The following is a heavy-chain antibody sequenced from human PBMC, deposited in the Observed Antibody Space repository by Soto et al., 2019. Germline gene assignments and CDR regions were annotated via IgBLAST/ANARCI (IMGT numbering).Heavy chain of an antibody. CDR3: AKDAVSRDGVWLVDH. J-gene: IGHJ4*02. CDR1: GFTFSSYA. D-gene: IGHD2-21*01. Sequence: GGSLRLSCAASGFTFSSYAMSWVRQAPGKGLEWVSAISGSGGSTYYADSVKGRFTISRDNSKSTLYLQMNSLRAEDTAVYYCAKDAVSRDGVWLVDHWGQGTVVTVSS. V-gene: IGHV3-23*01. CDR2: ISGSGGST.